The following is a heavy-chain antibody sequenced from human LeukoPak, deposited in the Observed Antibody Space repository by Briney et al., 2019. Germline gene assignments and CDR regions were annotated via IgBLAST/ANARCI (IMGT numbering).Heavy chain of an antibody. V-gene: IGHV3-48*01. D-gene: IGHD6-13*01. J-gene: IGHJ3*02. CDR1: GFTFSSYS. CDR2: ISSSSSTI. CDR3: AKARRRQPDAFDI. Sequence: GGSLRLSCAASGFTFSSYSMNWVRQAPGKGLEWVSYISSSSSTIYYADSVKGRFTISRDNSKNTLYLQMNSLRAEDTAVYYCAKARRRQPDAFDIWGQGTMVTVSS.